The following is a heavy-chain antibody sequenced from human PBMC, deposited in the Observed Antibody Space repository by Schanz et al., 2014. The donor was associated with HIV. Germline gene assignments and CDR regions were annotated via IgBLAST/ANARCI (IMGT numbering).Heavy chain of an antibody. Sequence: QVQLVESRGGVVQPGRSLRLSCVVAGFTLTSYGMHWVRQAPGKGLEWVAFISDDGGTKFYGDSAKGRFTISRDKSKNTLFLQMNSLRVEDTTVYYCARGGYNYGREGYFDYWGQGTLVTVSS. CDR1: GFTLTSYG. CDR3: ARGGYNYGREGYFDY. V-gene: IGHV3-30*03. D-gene: IGHD5-18*01. CDR2: ISDDGGTK. J-gene: IGHJ4*02.